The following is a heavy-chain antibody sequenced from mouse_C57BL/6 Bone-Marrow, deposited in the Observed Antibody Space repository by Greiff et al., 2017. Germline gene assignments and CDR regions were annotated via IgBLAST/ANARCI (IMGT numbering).Heavy chain of an antibody. CDR1: GFSLTSYG. J-gene: IGHJ1*03. V-gene: IGHV2-9*01. Sequence: VLLVQSGPGLVAPSPSLSITCTASGFSLTSYGVDWVRQPPGKGLEWLGVIEGGGSTNSYSALISSLSISKDDSMTQVYFKMNSLQTDDTAMYYCAKLGSSYGYFDVWGTGTTVTVSS. D-gene: IGHD1-1*01. CDR2: IEGGGST. CDR3: AKLGSSYGYFDV.